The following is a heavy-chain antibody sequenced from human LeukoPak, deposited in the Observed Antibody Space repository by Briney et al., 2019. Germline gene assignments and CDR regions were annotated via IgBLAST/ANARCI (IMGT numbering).Heavy chain of an antibody. J-gene: IGHJ3*02. Sequence: ASVNVSCKASGYTFTSYAITWVRQAPGQGLEWMGWISAYNGNTNYAQKLQGRVTMTTDTSTNTAYMELRSLRSDDTAVYYCARGLQENLAWLQAFTAFDIWGQGTMVIVSS. CDR1: GYTFTSYA. V-gene: IGHV1-18*01. CDR3: ARGLQENLAWLQAFTAFDI. D-gene: IGHD4-11*01. CDR2: ISAYNGNT.